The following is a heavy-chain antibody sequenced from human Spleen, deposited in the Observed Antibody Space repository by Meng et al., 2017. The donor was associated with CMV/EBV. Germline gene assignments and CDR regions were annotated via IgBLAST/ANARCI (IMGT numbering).Heavy chain of an antibody. CDR1: GFIFSDHY. D-gene: IGHD3-10*01. V-gene: IGHV3-74*01. CDR3: ARAGRYSYRAFDP. J-gene: IGHJ5*02. Sequence: GESLKISCAASGFIFSDHYMDWVRQAPGKGLVWVSRINSDGSSTTYADSVKGRFTISRDNAKNTLYLQMNSLRAEDTAVYYCARAGRYSYRAFDPWGQGTLVTVSS. CDR2: INSDGSST.